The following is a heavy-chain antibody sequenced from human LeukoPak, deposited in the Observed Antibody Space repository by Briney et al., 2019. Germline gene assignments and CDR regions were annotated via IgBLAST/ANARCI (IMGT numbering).Heavy chain of an antibody. CDR3: AKEGRSLQAY. D-gene: IGHD5-24*01. J-gene: IGHJ4*02. CDR2: IKEDGTEA. CDR1: GFMFSSNW. Sequence: GGSLRLSCAASGFMFSSNWMSWVRLAPGKGLEWVANIKEDGTEAYYVDSVKGRFTISRDNAKNSLYLQMNSLRVEDTAVYYCAKEGRSLQAYWGQGTLVTVSS. V-gene: IGHV3-7*03.